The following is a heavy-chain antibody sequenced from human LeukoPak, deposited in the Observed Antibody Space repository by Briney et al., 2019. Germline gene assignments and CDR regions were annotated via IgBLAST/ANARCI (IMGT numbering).Heavy chain of an antibody. CDR3: ATFVVVTAGQNYFDF. CDR1: GYKFATYW. D-gene: IGHD2-21*02. CDR2: IDSGDSDT. J-gene: IGHJ4*02. Sequence: GASLKISCKVSGYKFATYWIGWVRQMPGKGLEWMGIIDSGDSDTRYSPSFQGRVTISADKSISTAYLQWSSLKAPDTAMYYCATFVVVTAGQNYFDFWGQGTLVTVSS. V-gene: IGHV5-51*01.